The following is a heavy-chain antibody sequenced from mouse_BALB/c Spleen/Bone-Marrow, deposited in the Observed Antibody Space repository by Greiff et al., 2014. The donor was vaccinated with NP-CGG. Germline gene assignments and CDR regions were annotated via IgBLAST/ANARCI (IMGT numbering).Heavy chain of an antibody. V-gene: IGHV14-3*02. CDR1: GFNIKDTY. Sequence: EVKLMESGAEVVKPGASVKLSCTASGFNIKDTYMHWVKQRPEQGLEWIGRIDPANGNTKYDPKFQGKTTITADTSSNTAYPQLSSLTSEDTAVYYCARYDYGVYFDYWGQGTTLTVSS. J-gene: IGHJ2*01. CDR3: ARYDYGVYFDY. D-gene: IGHD2-4*01. CDR2: IDPANGNT.